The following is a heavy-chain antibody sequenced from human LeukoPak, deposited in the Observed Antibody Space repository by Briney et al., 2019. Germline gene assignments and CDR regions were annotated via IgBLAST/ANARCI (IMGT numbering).Heavy chain of an antibody. J-gene: IGHJ4*02. Sequence: GSLRLSCAASRFTFDDYGMSWVRQAPGKGLDCVSGINWNGGSTGYADSVKGRFTISRDNAKNSLYLQMNSLRAEGTALYYCARGLAAAGTAYWGQGTLVTVSS. CDR3: ARGLAAAGTAY. V-gene: IGHV3-20*04. CDR1: RFTFDDYG. CDR2: INWNGGST. D-gene: IGHD6-13*01.